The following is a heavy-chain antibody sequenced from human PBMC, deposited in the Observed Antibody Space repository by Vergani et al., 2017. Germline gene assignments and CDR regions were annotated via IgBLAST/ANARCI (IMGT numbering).Heavy chain of an antibody. J-gene: IGHJ3*01. D-gene: IGHD4-23*01. CDR3: ARRSGGYYGGGKVHPLRTAFDV. Sequence: QVQLQASGPGRVKPSQTLSLTCTMSGGSISAGYYFWSWIRQPAGKGLDWVWHISASGNASHSPSLKTRVSMSVDTSKNQFSLTVTSVTAADTAIYFCARRSGGYYGGGKVHPLRTAFDVWGHGTVVTVSS. V-gene: IGHV4-61*02. CDR2: ISASGNA. CDR1: GGSISAGYYF.